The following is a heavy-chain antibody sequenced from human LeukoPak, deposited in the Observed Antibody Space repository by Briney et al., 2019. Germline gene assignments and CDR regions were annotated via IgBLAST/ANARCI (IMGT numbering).Heavy chain of an antibody. Sequence: SETLSLTCTVSGGSISSYYWSWIRQPPGKGLEWVGYIYYSGSTNYDPSLKSRVTISVDTSKNQFSLKLSSVAAADTAVYYCARAPTVTTYYFDYWGQGTLVTVSS. CDR2: IYYSGST. CDR3: ARAPTVTTYYFDY. V-gene: IGHV4-59*08. D-gene: IGHD4-17*01. J-gene: IGHJ4*02. CDR1: GGSISSYY.